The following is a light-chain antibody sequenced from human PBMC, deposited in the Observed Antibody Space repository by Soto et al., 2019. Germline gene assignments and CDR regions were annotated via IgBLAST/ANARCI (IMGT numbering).Light chain of an antibody. Sequence: IVLTQSPGTLSWSPGERATLSCRSGQSVSSNYLAWYQQKPGQAPRLLIYGAYSRATGITDKFSGSGSGTDFTLTIDGLEPEDFAVYYCQPYGYSPITFGRVTRLDIK. CDR1: QSVSSNY. CDR3: QPYGYSPIT. V-gene: IGKV3-20*01. J-gene: IGKJ5*01. CDR2: GAY.